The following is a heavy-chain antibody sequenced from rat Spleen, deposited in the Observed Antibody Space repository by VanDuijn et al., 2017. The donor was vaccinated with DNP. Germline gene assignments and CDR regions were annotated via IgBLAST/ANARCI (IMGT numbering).Heavy chain of an antibody. J-gene: IGHJ3*01. V-gene: IGHV5S10*01. CDR2: IIYDVSRT. D-gene: IGHD1-4*01. Sequence: EVQLVESGGGLVQPGRSMKLSCTASGFTFSTFPMAWVRQAPKKGLEWVATIIYDVSRTYYRDSVKGRFTISRDNAKSTLYLQMNSLRSEDMATYYCATHTFTPGITTPFAYWGQGTLVTVSS. CDR3: ATHTFTPGITTPFAY. CDR1: GFTFSTFP.